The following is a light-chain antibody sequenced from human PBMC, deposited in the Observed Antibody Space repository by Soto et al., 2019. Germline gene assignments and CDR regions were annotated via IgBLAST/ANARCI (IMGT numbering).Light chain of an antibody. V-gene: IGKV3-20*01. CDR3: QQYGSSPLYT. CDR2: GAS. J-gene: IGKJ2*01. CDR1: QSVSSSY. Sequence: EIVLTQSPGTLSLSPGERATLSCRASQSVSSSYLAWYQQKPGQAPRLLIYGASTRATGIPDRFSGSGSGKDFTLTISRLEPEDFAVYYCQQYGSSPLYTFGQGTK.